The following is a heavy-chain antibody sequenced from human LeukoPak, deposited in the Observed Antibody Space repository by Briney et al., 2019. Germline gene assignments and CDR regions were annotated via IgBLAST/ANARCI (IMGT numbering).Heavy chain of an antibody. CDR1: GYTLTELS. CDR3: AREQNYDSSGYYYDFGD. V-gene: IGHV1-24*01. D-gene: IGHD3-22*01. Sequence: ASVKVSCKVSGYTLTELSMHWLRQAPGKGLEWMGGFDPEDGETIYAQKFQGRVTMTRDTSISTAYMELSRLRSDDTAVYYCAREQNYDSSGYYYDFGDWGQGTLVTVSS. CDR2: FDPEDGET. J-gene: IGHJ4*02.